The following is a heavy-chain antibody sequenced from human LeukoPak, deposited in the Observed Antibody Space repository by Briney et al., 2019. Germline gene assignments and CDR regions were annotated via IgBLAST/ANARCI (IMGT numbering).Heavy chain of an antibody. V-gene: IGHV3-33*06. CDR2: IWHDGSNK. CDR1: GFTFSNYG. Sequence: PGGSLRLSCAASGFTFSNYGMHWVRQAPGKGLEWVAVIWHDGSNKYYADSVKGRFTISRDNSKNTLYLQMNSLRAEDTAVYYCAKDRLRSGYTHFDYWGQGTLVTVSS. CDR3: AKDRLRSGYTHFDY. D-gene: IGHD3-3*01. J-gene: IGHJ4*02.